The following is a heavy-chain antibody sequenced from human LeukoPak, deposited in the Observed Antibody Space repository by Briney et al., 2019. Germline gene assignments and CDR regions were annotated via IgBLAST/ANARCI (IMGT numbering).Heavy chain of an antibody. Sequence: GGSLRLSCAASGFTFSGSAMHWVRQASGKGPEWVGRIRSKANSYATAYAASVKGRFTISRDDSKNTAYLQMNSLKTEDTAVYYCTRLYLSYDFWSGYYSGADYWGQGTLVTVSS. V-gene: IGHV3-73*01. CDR1: GFTFSGSA. J-gene: IGHJ4*02. CDR2: IRSKANSYAT. CDR3: TRLYLSYDFWSGYYSGADY. D-gene: IGHD3-3*01.